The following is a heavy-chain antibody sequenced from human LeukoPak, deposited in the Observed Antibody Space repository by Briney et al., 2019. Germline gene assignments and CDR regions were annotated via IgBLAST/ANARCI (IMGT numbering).Heavy chain of an antibody. D-gene: IGHD3-22*01. CDR2: IYYSGST. CDR1: GFTVSSNY. V-gene: IGHV4-30-4*08. CDR3: ARATSSGYWGYFDY. J-gene: IGHJ4*02. Sequence: LRLSCAASGFTVSSNYMSWIRQPPGKGLEWIGYIYYSGSTYYNPSLKSRVTISVDTSKNQFSLKLSSVTAADTAVYYCARATSSGYWGYFDYWGQGTLVTVSS.